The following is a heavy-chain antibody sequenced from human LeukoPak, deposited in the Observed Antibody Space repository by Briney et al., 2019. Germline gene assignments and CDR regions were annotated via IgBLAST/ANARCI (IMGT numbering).Heavy chain of an antibody. CDR1: GYSFTAFY. V-gene: IGHV1-2*02. D-gene: IGHD3-10*01. Sequence: ASVKVSYKASGYSFTAFYIHWVRQAPGQGLEWMGWVHPRSGETNYAYKFRGRVTMTRDTSISTTYMDLGSLGSDDTAVYYCARDGEYGTGSYYRGCFDYWGQGTLVTVSS. J-gene: IGHJ4*02. CDR3: ARDGEYGTGSYYRGCFDY. CDR2: VHPRSGET.